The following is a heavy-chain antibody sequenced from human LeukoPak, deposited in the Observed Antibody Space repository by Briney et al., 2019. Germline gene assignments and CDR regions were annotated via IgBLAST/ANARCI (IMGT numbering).Heavy chain of an antibody. D-gene: IGHD2-2*01. CDR1: GYTFTSYG. Sequence: GASVKVSCKASGYTFTSYGISWVRQAPGQGLEWMGIINPSGGSTSYAQKFQGRVTMTRDTSTSTVYMELSSLRSEDTAVYYCAREDSSTSCYGYWGQGTLVTVSS. V-gene: IGHV1-46*01. CDR3: AREDSSTSCYGY. J-gene: IGHJ4*02. CDR2: INPSGGST.